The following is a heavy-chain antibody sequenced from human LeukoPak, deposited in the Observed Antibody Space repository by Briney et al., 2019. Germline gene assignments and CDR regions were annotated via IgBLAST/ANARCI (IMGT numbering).Heavy chain of an antibody. CDR2: ISWNSGSI. CDR1: GFTFDDYA. Sequence: GGSLRLSCAASGFTFDDYAMHWVRQAPGKGLEWVSGISWNSGSIGYADSVKGRFTISRDNAKNSLYLQMNSLRAEDTALYYCAKDRGSTSYYYFDYWGQGTLVTVSS. D-gene: IGHD2-2*01. CDR3: AKDRGSTSYYYFDY. J-gene: IGHJ4*02. V-gene: IGHV3-9*01.